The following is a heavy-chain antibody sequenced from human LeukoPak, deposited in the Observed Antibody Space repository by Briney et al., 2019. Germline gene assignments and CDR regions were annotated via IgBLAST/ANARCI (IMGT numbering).Heavy chain of an antibody. CDR3: ASDHAINWFDP. V-gene: IGHV3-30*04. D-gene: IGHD2-2*01. CDR1: GFTFSSYA. Sequence: GGSLRLSCAASGFTFSSYAMHLVRQAPGKGLEWVAVISYDGSNKYYADSVKGRFTISRDNSKNTLYLQMNSLRAEDTAVYYCASDHAINWFDPWGQGTLVTVSS. J-gene: IGHJ5*02. CDR2: ISYDGSNK.